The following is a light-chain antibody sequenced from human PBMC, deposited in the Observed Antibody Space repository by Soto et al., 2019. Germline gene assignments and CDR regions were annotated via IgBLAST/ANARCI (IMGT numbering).Light chain of an antibody. Sequence: DIKMTQSPSSLSASIGDRVTITCRASRNISRYLNWYQQKTGKAPKLLIYAVSRLQSGVPSRFSASGSGTEFTLTISSLQPEDFATYFCQQSYSTPRTFGQGTKLE. V-gene: IGKV1-39*01. CDR2: AVS. J-gene: IGKJ2*02. CDR1: RNISRY. CDR3: QQSYSTPRT.